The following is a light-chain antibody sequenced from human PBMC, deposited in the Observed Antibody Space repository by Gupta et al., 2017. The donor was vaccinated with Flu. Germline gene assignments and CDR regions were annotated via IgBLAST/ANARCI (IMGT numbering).Light chain of an antibody. CDR1: QGIRND. J-gene: IGKJ1*01. Sequence: PSSLSTSVGDRVTITCRASQGIRNDLGWYQQKPGKAPKLLISGASTVKSGVPSRFSGSGSGTDFTLTISSRQPEDFANYYCLQEDNSPRTFGQGTKVEIK. CDR3: LQEDNSPRT. V-gene: IGKV1-6*01. CDR2: GAS.